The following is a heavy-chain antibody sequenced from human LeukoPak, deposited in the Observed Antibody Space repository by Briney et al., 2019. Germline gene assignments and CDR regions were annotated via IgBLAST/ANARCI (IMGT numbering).Heavy chain of an antibody. D-gene: IGHD3-10*01. CDR1: GFTFSSYE. V-gene: IGHV3-48*03. CDR3: AKSTFAMVRGVIITIDY. J-gene: IGHJ4*02. Sequence: PGGSLRLSCAASGFTFSSYEMNWVRQAPGKGLEWVSYISSSGSTIYYADSVKGRFTISRDNSKNTLYLQMNSLRAEDTAVYYCAKSTFAMVRGVIITIDYWGQGTLVTVSS. CDR2: ISSSGSTI.